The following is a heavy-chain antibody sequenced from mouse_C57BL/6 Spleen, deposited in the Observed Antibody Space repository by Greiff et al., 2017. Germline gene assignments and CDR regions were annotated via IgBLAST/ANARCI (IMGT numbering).Heavy chain of an antibody. CDR3: TRWNFYDYDRGFDY. CDR1: GYTFTSYW. Sequence: VQLKQSGTVLARPGASVKMSCKTSGYTFTSYWMHWVKQRPGQGLEWIGAIYPGNSDTSYNQKFKGKAKLTAVTSASTAYMELSSLTNEDSAVYYCTRWNFYDYDRGFDYWGQGTTLTVSS. CDR2: IYPGNSDT. J-gene: IGHJ2*01. V-gene: IGHV1-5*01. D-gene: IGHD2-4*01.